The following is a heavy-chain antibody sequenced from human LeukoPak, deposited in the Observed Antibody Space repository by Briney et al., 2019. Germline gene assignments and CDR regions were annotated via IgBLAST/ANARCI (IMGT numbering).Heavy chain of an antibody. Sequence: GGSLRLSCTASGFTFSNYWMHWVRQAPGKGLVWVSRINNDGSSTSYADSVKGRFTISRDNAKNTVSLQMNSLRAEDTAVYYCAKRIQSAMAMGYWGQGTLVTVSS. CDR1: GFTFSNYW. CDR2: INNDGSST. J-gene: IGHJ4*02. CDR3: AKRIQSAMAMGY. V-gene: IGHV3-74*01. D-gene: IGHD5-18*01.